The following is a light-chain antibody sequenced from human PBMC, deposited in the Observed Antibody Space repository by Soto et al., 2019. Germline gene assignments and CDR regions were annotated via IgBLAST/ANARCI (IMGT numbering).Light chain of an antibody. CDR3: SSYADSNSLV. CDR2: EVX. Sequence: QSVLTQPPSASGSPGQSVTISCTGTSSDVGGYNYVSWYQQHPGKAPKLMIXEVXXXPXXVPDRFXGSKSGNTXSXTVXGXXXXXXXXYYCSSYADSNSLVFGGGTKLTVL. V-gene: IGLV2-8*01. J-gene: IGLJ2*01. CDR1: SSDVGGYNY.